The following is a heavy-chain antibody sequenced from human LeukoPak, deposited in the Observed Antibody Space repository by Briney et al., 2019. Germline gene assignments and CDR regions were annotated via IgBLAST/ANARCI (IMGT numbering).Heavy chain of an antibody. CDR2: VGIAGDT. V-gene: IGHV3-13*01. Sequence: GGSLRLSCAASGFTFNNYEMHWVRQTAGKGLEWVSAVGIAGDTFYAGSVKGRFSISRDNAESSLFIQMNSLRAGDTAVYYCAREGRMGTADAFDVWGQGTMVTVSS. CDR3: AREGRMGTADAFDV. D-gene: IGHD1-14*01. CDR1: GFTFNNYE. J-gene: IGHJ3*01.